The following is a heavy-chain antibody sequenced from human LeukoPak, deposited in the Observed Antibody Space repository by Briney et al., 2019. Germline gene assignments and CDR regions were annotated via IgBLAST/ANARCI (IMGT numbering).Heavy chain of an antibody. J-gene: IGHJ4*02. V-gene: IGHV3-66*01. Sequence: GGSLRLSCEASGFSVSSNHMSWVRQAPGKGLEWVSVFYAGGSRQYTDSVKGRFTISRDTSKNSLYLQMNNLRPEDTAVYYCAAKGNGYTGIYLFAHWGQGTLVTVSS. CDR2: FYAGGSR. CDR1: GFSVSSNH. D-gene: IGHD5-12*01. CDR3: AAKGNGYTGIYLFAH.